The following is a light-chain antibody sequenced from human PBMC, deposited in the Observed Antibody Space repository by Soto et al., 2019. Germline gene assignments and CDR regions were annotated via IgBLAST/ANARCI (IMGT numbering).Light chain of an antibody. CDR2: YTS. J-gene: IGKJ1*01. V-gene: IGKV1-27*01. CDR1: QAINNY. CDR3: QKYYGAPWA. Sequence: DFQMTQSPSSLSASVVDRVTITCLASQAINNYLAWYQQKPGRVPKLLIYYTSTLQSGVPSRFSGSGSGTDFTLTISSLQPEDAATYYCQKYYGAPWAFGQGTKVEIK.